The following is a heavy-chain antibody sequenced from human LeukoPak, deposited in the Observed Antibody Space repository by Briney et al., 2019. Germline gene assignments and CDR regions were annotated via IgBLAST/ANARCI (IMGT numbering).Heavy chain of an antibody. J-gene: IGHJ3*02. Sequence: QSGGSLRLSCAASGFTFSSYAMSWVHQAPGKGLEWVSAISGSGGSTYYADSVKGRFTISRDNSKNTLYLQMNSLRAEDTAVYYCARRWGSYPDAFDIWGQGTMVTVSS. D-gene: IGHD6-6*01. CDR3: ARRWGSYPDAFDI. CDR2: ISGSGGST. CDR1: GFTFSSYA. V-gene: IGHV3-23*01.